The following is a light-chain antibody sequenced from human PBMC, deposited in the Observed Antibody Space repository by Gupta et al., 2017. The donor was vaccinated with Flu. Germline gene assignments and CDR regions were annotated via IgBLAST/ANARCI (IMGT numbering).Light chain of an antibody. Sequence: QSVLTQPPSVSEAPRQGITISCSGSSSNVGKNAVSWYQHLPGKPPKLLIYFDALLSSGVSDRFSASKSGTSASLTISGLQSEDEGVYYCATWDDSLDGQIFGGGT. CDR3: ATWDDSLDGQI. CDR1: SSNVGKNA. CDR2: FDA. J-gene: IGLJ2*01. V-gene: IGLV1-36*01.